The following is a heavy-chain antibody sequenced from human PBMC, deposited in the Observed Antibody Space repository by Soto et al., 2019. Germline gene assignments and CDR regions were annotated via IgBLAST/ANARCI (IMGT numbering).Heavy chain of an antibody. CDR1: GDSYSISTYS. Sequence: SETLSLTCNMSGDSYSISTYSWSWVRQPPGKALQWIGFIYQSGVTSYNPSLASRVSISLDRSNNQCSLKLKSVTAADTAVYFCAGMPYTSGLRFDPWGPGTLVTVSS. CDR3: AGMPYTSGLRFDP. D-gene: IGHD6-19*01. V-gene: IGHV4-30-2*01. J-gene: IGHJ5*02. CDR2: IYQSGVT.